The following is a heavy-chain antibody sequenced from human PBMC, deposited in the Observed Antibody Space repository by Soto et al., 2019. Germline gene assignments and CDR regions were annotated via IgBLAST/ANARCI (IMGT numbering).Heavy chain of an antibody. Sequence: QVQLVQSGAEVKNPGASVKVSCKASGYTFTRYGIGWARQAPGQGLEWMGWINTYNGNTNYAQNVQGRVTLTTDTSTSTAYMELRSLRSNDTAIYYCAMVDVYVTPSPQDVWAKGHGHRLL. D-gene: IGHD3-16*01. CDR2: INTYNGNT. CDR1: GYTFTRYG. J-gene: IGHJ6*02. V-gene: IGHV1-18*01. CDR3: AMVDVYVTPSPQDV.